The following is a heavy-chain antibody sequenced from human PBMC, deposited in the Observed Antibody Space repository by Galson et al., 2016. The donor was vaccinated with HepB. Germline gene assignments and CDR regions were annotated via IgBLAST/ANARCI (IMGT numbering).Heavy chain of an antibody. CDR3: AREDY. CDR1: GFTVGSYY. V-gene: IGHV3-53*01. J-gene: IGHJ4*02. Sequence: SLRLSCAASGFTVGSYYMNWVRQPPGKGLDWVSVIFSGGTTYYADSVKGRFTISRDDSKNTLYLQMSSLRAEDTAIYYCAREDYWGQGTLVNVPS. CDR2: IFSGGTT.